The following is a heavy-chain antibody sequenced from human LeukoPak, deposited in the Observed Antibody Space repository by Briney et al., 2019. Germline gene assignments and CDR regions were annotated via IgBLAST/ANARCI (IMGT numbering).Heavy chain of an antibody. J-gene: IGHJ3*02. V-gene: IGHV4-59*01. Sequence: KASETLSLTCTVSGGSITNFYWSWIRQPPGKGLEWIGYIYYSGSTNYNPSPKSRVTISVDTSKNQFSLKLSSVTAADTAVYYCARDLDNWNGAFDIWGQGTMVTVSS. D-gene: IGHD1-1*01. CDR1: GGSITNFY. CDR3: ARDLDNWNGAFDI. CDR2: IYYSGST.